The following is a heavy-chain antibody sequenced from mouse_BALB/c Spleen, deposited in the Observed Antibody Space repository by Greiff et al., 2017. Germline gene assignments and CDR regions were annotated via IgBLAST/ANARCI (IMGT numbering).Heavy chain of an antibody. Sequence: EVQGVESGAELVKPGASVKLSCTASGFNIKDTYMHWVKQRPEQGLEWIGRIDPANGNTKYDPKFQGKATITADTSSNTAYLQLSSLTSEDTAVYYCARSRDPAYWGQGTLVTVSA. V-gene: IGHV14-3*02. CDR3: ARSRDPAY. CDR2: IDPANGNT. J-gene: IGHJ3*01. CDR1: GFNIKDTY.